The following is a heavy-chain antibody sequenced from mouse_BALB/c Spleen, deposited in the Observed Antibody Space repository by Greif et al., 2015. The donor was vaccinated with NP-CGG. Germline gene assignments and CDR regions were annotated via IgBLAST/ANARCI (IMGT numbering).Heavy chain of an antibody. Sequence: QVQLKQSGPGLVQPSQSLSITCTVSGFSLTSYGVHWVRQSPGKGLEWLGVIWSGGSTDYNAAFVSRLSISKDNSKSQVFFKMNSLQANDTAIYYCARNYYGSSYYAMDYWGQGTSVTVSS. CDR3: ARNYYGSSYYAMDY. CDR2: IWSGGST. CDR1: GFSLTSYG. V-gene: IGHV2-2*02. J-gene: IGHJ4*01. D-gene: IGHD1-1*01.